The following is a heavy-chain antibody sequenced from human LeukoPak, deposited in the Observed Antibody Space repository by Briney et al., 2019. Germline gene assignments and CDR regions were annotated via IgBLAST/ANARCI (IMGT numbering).Heavy chain of an antibody. Sequence: PGGSLRLSCAASGFTFSSYGMHWVRQAPGKGLGWVAFIRYDESNKYYADSVKGRFTISRDNSKNTLYLQMNSLRAEDTAVYYCAKIGGDSPYISSPDAFDIWGQGTMVTVSS. CDR2: IRYDESNK. J-gene: IGHJ3*02. CDR3: AKIGGDSPYISSPDAFDI. CDR1: GFTFSSYG. V-gene: IGHV3-30*02. D-gene: IGHD6-13*01.